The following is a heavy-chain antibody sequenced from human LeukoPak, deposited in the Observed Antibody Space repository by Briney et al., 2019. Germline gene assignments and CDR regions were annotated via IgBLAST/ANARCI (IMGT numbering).Heavy chain of an antibody. CDR2: IYYSGTT. Sequence: SETLSLTCTVSGGSISSSNYHWGWVRQPPGKGLEWIGSIYYSGTTFYKPALKSRVTISVDTPKNQFSLKLSSVTAADTAVYYCAGEITSSCHHWGQGTLVTVSS. CDR3: AGEITSSCHH. J-gene: IGHJ1*01. D-gene: IGHD1-14*01. CDR1: GGSISSSNYH. V-gene: IGHV4-39*01.